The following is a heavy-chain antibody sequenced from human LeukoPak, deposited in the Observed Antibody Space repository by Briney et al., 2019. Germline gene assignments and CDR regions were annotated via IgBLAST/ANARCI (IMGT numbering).Heavy chain of an antibody. D-gene: IGHD3-10*01. Sequence: GGSLRLSCEVSGFTFKNYVMHWVRQAPGKGREWVAVIAYDGSKFYSDIVKGRLSISRDNSKNTLYLQMNSLRPEDTAVYYCGKSFYFGSGRSYYYYGMDVWGQGTTVTVSS. V-gene: IGHV3-30*18. CDR1: GFTFKNYV. CDR3: GKSFYFGSGRSYYYYGMDV. J-gene: IGHJ6*01. CDR2: IAYDGSK.